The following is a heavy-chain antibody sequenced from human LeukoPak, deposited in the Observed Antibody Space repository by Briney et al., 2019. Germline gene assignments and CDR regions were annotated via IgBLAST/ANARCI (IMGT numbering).Heavy chain of an antibody. V-gene: IGHV1-69*05. D-gene: IGHD3-22*01. J-gene: IGHJ5*02. CDR1: GGTFSSYA. CDR2: IIPIFGTA. CDR3: ARRRITMIVVDGFDP. Sequence: ASVKVPCKASGGTFSSYAISWVRQAPGQGLGWMGGIIPIFGTANYAQKFQGRVTITTDESTSTAYMELSSLRSEDTAVYYCARRRITMIVVDGFDPWGQGTLVTVSS.